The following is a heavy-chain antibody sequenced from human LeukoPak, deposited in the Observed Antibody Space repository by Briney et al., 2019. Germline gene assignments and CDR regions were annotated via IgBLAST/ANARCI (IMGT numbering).Heavy chain of an antibody. CDR2: IYWNDDK. Sequence: SGPTLVNPTQTLTLTCTFSGFSLSINGVGVGWIRQPPGKALEWLALIYWNDDKRYRPSLKSRLSITKDTSKNQVVLTMTKMDPVDTATYYCALGSTVITSWDYWGQGTLVTVSS. CDR3: ALGSTVITSWDY. CDR1: GFSLSINGVG. V-gene: IGHV2-5*01. J-gene: IGHJ4*02. D-gene: IGHD4-23*01.